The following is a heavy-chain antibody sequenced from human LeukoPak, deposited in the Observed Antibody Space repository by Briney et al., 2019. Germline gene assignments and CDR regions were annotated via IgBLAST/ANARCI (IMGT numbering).Heavy chain of an antibody. J-gene: IGHJ5*02. D-gene: IGHD6-6*01. CDR1: GYTFTGYY. Sequence: GASVTVSCKASGYTFTGYYMHWVRQAPGQGLEWMGWIYPNSGGTNYAQNFQGRVTMTRDTSISTAYMELSRLRSDDTAIYYCARTAFPSSPSLDPWGQGTLVIVSS. CDR3: ARTAFPSSPSLDP. V-gene: IGHV1-2*02. CDR2: IYPNSGGT.